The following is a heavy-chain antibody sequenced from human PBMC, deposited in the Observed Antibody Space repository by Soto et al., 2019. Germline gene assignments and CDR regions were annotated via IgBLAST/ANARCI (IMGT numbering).Heavy chain of an antibody. CDR1: GGSINNRSFY. Sequence: QLQLQESGPGLVKPSETLSLTCTVSGGSINNRSFYWGWVRQPPGKRLEWIGSIYYSGSAYYNGSRKSRLTISVDTSTNQFSLNLSSVTAADTAVYFCARRPLVRGIIPYYFDSWGQGTLLTVSS. CDR3: ARRPLVRGIIPYYFDS. D-gene: IGHD3-10*01. J-gene: IGHJ4*02. CDR2: IYYSGSA. V-gene: IGHV4-39*01.